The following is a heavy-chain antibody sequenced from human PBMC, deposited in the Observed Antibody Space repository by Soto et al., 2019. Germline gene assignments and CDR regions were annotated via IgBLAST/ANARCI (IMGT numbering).Heavy chain of an antibody. D-gene: IGHD3-3*01. CDR2: IYPSDSDT. CDR3: ARGGVSTRTFDY. Sequence: PGESLKISCXGSGYNFAGYWIDWVRQMPGKGLELMGIIYPSDSDTRYRPSFQGQVTISADKSISSAYLQWSSLRASDTAMYYCARGGVSTRTFDYWGQGTPVTVSS. CDR1: GYNFAGYW. J-gene: IGHJ4*02. V-gene: IGHV5-51*01.